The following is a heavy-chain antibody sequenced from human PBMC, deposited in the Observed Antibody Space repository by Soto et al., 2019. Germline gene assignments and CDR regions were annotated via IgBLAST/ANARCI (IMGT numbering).Heavy chain of an antibody. J-gene: IGHJ6*02. CDR2: ISAYKGKT. Sequence: QDQLVQSGAEVKKPGASVKVSCKASGNTFTSYGISWVRQAPGQGLEWMGWISAYKGKTNYAQKLQGRVTMTTDTSPSTAYMELRSLRSDDTAIYYCAIDRSAALGYGLDVWGQGTTVTVSS. V-gene: IGHV1-18*01. CDR3: AIDRSAALGYGLDV. D-gene: IGHD6-13*01. CDR1: GNTFTSYG.